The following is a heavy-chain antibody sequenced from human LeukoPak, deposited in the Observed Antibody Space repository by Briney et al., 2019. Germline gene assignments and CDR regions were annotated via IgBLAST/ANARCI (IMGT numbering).Heavy chain of an antibody. CDR2: IYHSGST. CDR1: GGSISSSNW. CDR3: ARGEGRNYYGSGSSNWFDP. Sequence: SETLSLTCAVSGGSISSSNWWSWVRQPPGKGLEWIGEIYHSGSTNYNPSLKSRVTISVGKSKNQFSLKLSSVTAADTAVYYCARGEGRNYYGSGSSNWFDPWGQGTLVTVSS. V-gene: IGHV4-4*02. J-gene: IGHJ5*02. D-gene: IGHD3-10*01.